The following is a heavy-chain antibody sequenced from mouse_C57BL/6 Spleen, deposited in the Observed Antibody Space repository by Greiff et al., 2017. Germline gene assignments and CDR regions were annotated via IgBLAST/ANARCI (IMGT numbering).Heavy chain of an antibody. D-gene: IGHD4-1*01. Sequence: QAQLQQPGTELVKPGATVKLSCKASGYTFTSYWMSWVKQRPGQGLEWIGNINPSNGGTNYNEKFKSKATLTGDKSSNTAYMQLSSLTSEDSAVYYCARGVLGRGYFDYWGQGTTLTVSS. J-gene: IGHJ2*01. CDR1: GYTFTSYW. V-gene: IGHV1-53*01. CDR3: ARGVLGRGYFDY. CDR2: INPSNGGT.